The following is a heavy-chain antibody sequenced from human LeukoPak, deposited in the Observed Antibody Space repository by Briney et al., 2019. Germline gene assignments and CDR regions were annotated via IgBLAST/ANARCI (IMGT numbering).Heavy chain of an antibody. CDR1: GFTFSTYW. CDR3: ARDLKHYYSSAYYDAFDT. J-gene: IGHJ3*02. D-gene: IGHD3-22*01. CDR2: TNQDGSEK. Sequence: GGSLRLSCAASGFTFSTYWMNWVRQAPGKGLEWVANTNQDGSEKYYVDSVKGRFTISRDNAKNSLYLQMNSLRAEDTAVYYCARDLKHYYSSAYYDAFDTWGQGTMVTVSS. V-gene: IGHV3-7*01.